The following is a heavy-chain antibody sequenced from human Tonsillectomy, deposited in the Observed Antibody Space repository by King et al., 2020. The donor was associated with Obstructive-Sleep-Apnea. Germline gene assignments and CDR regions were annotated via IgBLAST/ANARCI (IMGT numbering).Heavy chain of an antibody. J-gene: IGHJ2*01. CDR1: GFTFSTYA. V-gene: IGHV3-30-3*01. CDR3: ARVRVAHGDFPL. CDR2: ISLDGTNK. Sequence: VQLVESGGGVVQPGRSLRLSCAASGFTFSTYALHWVRQTPGKGLEWVAGISLDGTNKGYADSVKGRFTISRDNFKYTLFLQMDSLRTEDTGLYYCARVRVAHGDFPLWGRGTLVTVSS. D-gene: IGHD2-15*01.